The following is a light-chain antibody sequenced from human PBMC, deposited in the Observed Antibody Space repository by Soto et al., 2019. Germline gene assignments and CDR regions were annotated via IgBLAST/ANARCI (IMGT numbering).Light chain of an antibody. CDR1: QSISTW. Sequence: DIQMTQSPSTLSASVGDRVTITCRASQSISTWLAWYQKKPGTPPKLLIYAASNLQGGVPSRFSGRGSGTDFTLTISSLQPEDFATYYCQQTYRTPYTFGQGTKLEI. V-gene: IGKV1-39*01. CDR2: AAS. J-gene: IGKJ2*01. CDR3: QQTYRTPYT.